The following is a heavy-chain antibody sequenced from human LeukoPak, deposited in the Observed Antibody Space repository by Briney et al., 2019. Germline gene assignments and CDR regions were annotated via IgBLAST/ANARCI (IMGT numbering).Heavy chain of an antibody. J-gene: IGHJ6*03. CDR3: ARDKYDYYYMDV. D-gene: IGHD3-3*01. CDR1: GYTFTNYV. V-gene: IGHV1-18*03. CDR2: ISAYNGNT. Sequence: ASVKVSCKASGYTFTNYVISWVRQAPGQGLEWMGWISAYNGNTNYAQKLQGRVTMTTDTSTSTAYMELMSMRSFNIAVYYCARDKYDYYYMDVWGKGTTVTVSS.